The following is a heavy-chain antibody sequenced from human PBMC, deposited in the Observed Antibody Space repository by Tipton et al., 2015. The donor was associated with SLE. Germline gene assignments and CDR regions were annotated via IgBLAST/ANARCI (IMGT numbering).Heavy chain of an antibody. D-gene: IGHD4/OR15-4a*01. V-gene: IGHV3-33*08. CDR1: GFTFSSYG. J-gene: IGHJ3*02. CDR3: ARDRTIKKTDGFDI. Sequence: QLVQSGGNLVKPGGSLRLSCAASGFTFSSYGMHWVRQAPGKGLEWVAVIWYDGSNKYYADSVKGRFTISRDNSKNTLYLQMNSLRAEDTAVYYCARDRTIKKTDGFDIWGQGTMVTVSA. CDR2: IWYDGSNK.